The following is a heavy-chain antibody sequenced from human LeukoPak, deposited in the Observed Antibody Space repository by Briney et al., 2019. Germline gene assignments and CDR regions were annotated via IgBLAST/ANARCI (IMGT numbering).Heavy chain of an antibody. Sequence: SETLSLTCTVSGGSISSYYWSWIRQPPGKGLEWIAYISDIGSINYNPSLKSLVTISVDTSKNQFSLKLSSVTAADTAVYYCARAESKQWLVRGCAFDIWGQGTMVTVSS. D-gene: IGHD6-19*01. J-gene: IGHJ3*02. CDR3: ARAESKQWLVRGCAFDI. CDR1: GGSISSYY. CDR2: ISDIGSI. V-gene: IGHV4-59*01.